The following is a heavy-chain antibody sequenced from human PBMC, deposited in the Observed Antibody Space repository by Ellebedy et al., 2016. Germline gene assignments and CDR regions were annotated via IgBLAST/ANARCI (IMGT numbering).Heavy chain of an antibody. Sequence: SVKVSCXASGGTFSSYAISWVRQAPGQGLEWMGGIIPIFGTANYAQKFQGRVTITADESTSTAYMELSSLRSEDTAVYYCARGPTYYYGSGYGMDVWGQGTTVTVSS. CDR3: ARGPTYYYGSGYGMDV. CDR2: IIPIFGTA. CDR1: GGTFSSYA. V-gene: IGHV1-69*13. J-gene: IGHJ6*02. D-gene: IGHD3-10*01.